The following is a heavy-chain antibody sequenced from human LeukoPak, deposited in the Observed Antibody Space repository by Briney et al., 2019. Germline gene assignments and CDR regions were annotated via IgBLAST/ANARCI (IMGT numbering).Heavy chain of an antibody. Sequence: ASVKVSCKASGYTFTGYSMHWVRQAPGQGLEWMGRINPNSGGTNYAQKFQGRDTMTRDTSISTAYMELSSLRSDDTAVYYCARDRLAAGGSGAWGQGTLVTVSS. V-gene: IGHV1-2*06. J-gene: IGHJ5*02. D-gene: IGHD6-13*01. CDR1: GYTFTGYS. CDR2: INPNSGGT. CDR3: ARDRLAAGGSGA.